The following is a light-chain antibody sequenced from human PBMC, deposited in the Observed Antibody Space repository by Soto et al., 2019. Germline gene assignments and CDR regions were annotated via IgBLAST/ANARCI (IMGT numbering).Light chain of an antibody. CDR3: MQALQTPPT. V-gene: IGKV2-28*01. Sequence: DIVMTQSPLSLPVSPGEPASISCRSSQSLLYRNGFHYLDWYLQKPGQSPQLLIYLGSNRASGVPDRFSGSGSGTDFTLKISRVEAEDVGVYYCMQALQTPPTFGQGTRLEIK. CDR1: QSLLYRNGFHY. CDR2: LGS. J-gene: IGKJ5*01.